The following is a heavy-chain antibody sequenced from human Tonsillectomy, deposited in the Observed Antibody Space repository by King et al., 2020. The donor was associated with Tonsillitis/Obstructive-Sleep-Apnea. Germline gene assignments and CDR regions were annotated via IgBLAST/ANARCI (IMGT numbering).Heavy chain of an antibody. D-gene: IGHD3-22*01. CDR1: GFTFSSYA. J-gene: IGHJ6*03. Sequence: VQLVESGGGLVQPGGSLRLSCAASGFTFSSYAMSWVRQAPGKGLEWVSAISGSGGSTYYADSVKGRFTISRDNSKNTLYLQMNSLRAEDTAVYYCAKYDSSGYRYYYYMDVWGKGTTVTVSS. CDR3: AKYDSSGYRYYYYMDV. CDR2: ISGSGGST. V-gene: IGHV3-23*04.